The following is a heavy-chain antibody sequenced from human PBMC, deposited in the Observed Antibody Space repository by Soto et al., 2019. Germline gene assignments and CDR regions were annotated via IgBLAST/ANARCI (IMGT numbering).Heavy chain of an antibody. J-gene: IGHJ3*02. D-gene: IGHD4-17*01. CDR2: ISSSSSYI. Sequence: GGSLRLSCAASGFTFSSYSMNWVRQAPGKGLEWVSSISSSSSYIYYADSVKGRFTISRDNAKNSLYLQMNSLRAEDTAVYYCARARLRIAAFDIWGQGTIVTVSS. CDR3: ARARLRIAAFDI. V-gene: IGHV3-21*01. CDR1: GFTFSSYS.